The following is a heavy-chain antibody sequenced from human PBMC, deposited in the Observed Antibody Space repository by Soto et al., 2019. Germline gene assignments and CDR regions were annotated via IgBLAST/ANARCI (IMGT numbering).Heavy chain of an antibody. Sequence: QVQLVESGGGVVQPGRSLRLSCAASGFTFSSYALHWVRQAPGKGLDWVAVISSDVNYKYYADSVQGRFTISRDNSKNTLYLQMNSLRAEDTAVYYCARQKKRGVCLFDFGCPGTLVTVSS. D-gene: IGHD1-26*01. CDR3: ARQKKRGVCLFDF. J-gene: IGHJ4*02. V-gene: IGHV3-30-3*01. CDR1: GFTFSSYA. CDR2: ISSDVNYK.